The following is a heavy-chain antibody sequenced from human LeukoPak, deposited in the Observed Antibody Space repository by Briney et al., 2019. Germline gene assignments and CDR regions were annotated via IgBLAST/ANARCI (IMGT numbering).Heavy chain of an antibody. J-gene: IGHJ4*02. D-gene: IGHD3-22*01. V-gene: IGHV3-21*01. CDR3: ARDLYYDSSGYHPFDY. CDR2: ISSSSSYI. Sequence: ETLSLTCTVSGGSISSSSYYWGWIRQAPGKGLEWVSSISSSSSYIYYADSVKGRFTISRDNAKNSLYLQMNSLRAEDTAVYYCARDLYYDSSGYHPFDYWGQGTLVTVSS. CDR1: GGSISSSS.